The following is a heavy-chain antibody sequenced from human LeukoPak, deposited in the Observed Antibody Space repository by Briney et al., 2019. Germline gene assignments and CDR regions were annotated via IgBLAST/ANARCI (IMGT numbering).Heavy chain of an antibody. CDR3: TRRLDD. CDR1: GFSFNIDC. CDR2: IKHDESEK. J-gene: IGHJ4*02. D-gene: IGHD3-16*01. V-gene: IGHV3-7*01. Sequence: GGSLRLSCAASGFSFNIDCMDWVRQAPGKGLEWVANIKHDESEKNYLDSVKGRFTISRDNAQNSLYLQMNGLRVEDTAVYYCTRRLDDWGQGTLVTVSS.